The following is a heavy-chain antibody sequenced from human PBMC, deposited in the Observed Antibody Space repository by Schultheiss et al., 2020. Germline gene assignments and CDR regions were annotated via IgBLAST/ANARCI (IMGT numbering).Heavy chain of an antibody. CDR3: ITFGGVIVTS. D-gene: IGHD3-16*02. CDR1: GFTFSSYA. V-gene: IGHV3-30*07. J-gene: IGHJ4*02. Sequence: GGSLRLSCAASGFTFSSYAMHWVRQAPGKGLEWVAVISYDGSNKYYADSVQGRFTISRDNAKNSLYLQMNSLRAEDTAVYYCITFGGVIVTSRGQGTLVTVSS. CDR2: ISYDGSNK.